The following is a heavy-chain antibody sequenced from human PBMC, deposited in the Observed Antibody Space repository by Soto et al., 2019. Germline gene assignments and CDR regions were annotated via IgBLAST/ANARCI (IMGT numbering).Heavy chain of an antibody. V-gene: IGHV4-30-4*01. D-gene: IGHD2-21*01. CDR1: GASISRTDYY. CDR2: ISNSGST. J-gene: IGHJ4*02. CDR3: ARATAYCGRTDCYPFDY. Sequence: KPSETLSLTCTVSGASISRTDYYWSWIRQPPGKGLEWIGYISNSGSTSYNPSLKSRVSMSLETSRNQFSPRLSSVTAADTALYFCARATAYCGRTDCYPFDYWGQGTRVTVSS.